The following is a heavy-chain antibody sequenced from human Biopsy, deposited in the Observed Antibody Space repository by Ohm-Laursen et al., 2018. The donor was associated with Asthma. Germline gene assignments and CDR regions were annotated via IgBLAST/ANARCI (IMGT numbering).Heavy chain of an antibody. CDR3: ARDGTDMNEAMPKDY. J-gene: IGHJ4*02. D-gene: IGHD2-2*01. CDR1: GFSFGDFF. V-gene: IGHV3-11*04. CDR2: ISSSGSTK. Sequence: SLRLSCSASGFSFGDFFMTWVRQAPGKGLEWVASISSSGSTKYPSESVLGRCTISRDNTQKSMTLELRSLRVEDTAVYYCARDGTDMNEAMPKDYWGQGTLVTVSS.